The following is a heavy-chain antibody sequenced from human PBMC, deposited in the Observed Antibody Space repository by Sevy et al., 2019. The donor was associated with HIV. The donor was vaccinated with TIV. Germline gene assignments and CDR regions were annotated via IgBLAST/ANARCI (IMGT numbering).Heavy chain of an antibody. CDR2: IYFTGNT. CDR3: ARDSTTRQRVLDY. V-gene: IGHV4-59*12. Sequence: SETLSLTCSVSGGSISSYFWTCVLQSPAKGLVWIGNIYFTGNTDYSPPLKSRVILSLDTSKRQFSLTLKSVTAADTAVYFCARDSTTRQRVLDYWGQGTLVTVSS. D-gene: IGHD1-1*01. J-gene: IGHJ4*02. CDR1: GGSISSYF.